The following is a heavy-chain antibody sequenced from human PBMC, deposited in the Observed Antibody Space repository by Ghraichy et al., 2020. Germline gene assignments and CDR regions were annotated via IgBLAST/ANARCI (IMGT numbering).Heavy chain of an antibody. CDR2: INHSGST. V-gene: IGHV4-34*01. Sequence: SETLSLTCAVYGGSFSGYYWSWIRQPPGKGLEWIGEINHSGSTNYNPSLKSRVTISVDTSKNQFSLKLSSVTAADTAVYYCARGDSSGWYHYWGQGTLVTVSS. CDR3: ARGDSSGWYHY. J-gene: IGHJ4*02. D-gene: IGHD6-19*01. CDR1: GGSFSGYY.